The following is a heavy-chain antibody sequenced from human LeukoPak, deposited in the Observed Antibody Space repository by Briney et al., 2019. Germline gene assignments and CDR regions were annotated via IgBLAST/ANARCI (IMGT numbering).Heavy chain of an antibody. Sequence: SETLSLTCTVSGGSISSYYWSWIRQPAGKGLEWIGRIYTSGSTNYNPSLKSRVTMSVDTSKNQFSPKLSSVTAADTAVYYCARDVVGSYIVRGDAFDIWGQGTMVTVSS. J-gene: IGHJ3*02. CDR2: IYTSGST. V-gene: IGHV4-4*07. CDR1: GGSISSYY. D-gene: IGHD1-26*01. CDR3: ARDVVGSYIVRGDAFDI.